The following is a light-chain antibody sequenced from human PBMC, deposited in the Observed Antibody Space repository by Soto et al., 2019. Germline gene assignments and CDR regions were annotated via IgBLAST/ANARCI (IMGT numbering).Light chain of an antibody. CDR1: QSLLHSNGYNY. Sequence: DIVMTQSPLSLPVTPGEPASISCRSSQSLLHSNGYNYLDWYRQKPGQSPQLLCYLGSNRASGVPDRFSGSGSGTDFTLKISRVEAEDVGLYYCMQALQTPYTFGQGTKLEIK. CDR2: LGS. V-gene: IGKV2-28*01. J-gene: IGKJ2*01. CDR3: MQALQTPYT.